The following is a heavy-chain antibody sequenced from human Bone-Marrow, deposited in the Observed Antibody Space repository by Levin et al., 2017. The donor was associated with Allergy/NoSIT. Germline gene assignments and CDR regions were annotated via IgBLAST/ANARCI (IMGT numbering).Heavy chain of an antibody. Sequence: GGSLRLSCAASGFTLSTYWMTWVRQAPGKGLECVANIKQDGSEKYYVDSVKGRFTISRDNAKNSLYLEMTNLRAEDTALYYCARDAGDYSVGGEWYFDLWGRGTLVTVSS. D-gene: IGHD4-11*01. CDR2: IKQDGSEK. J-gene: IGHJ2*01. CDR3: ARDAGDYSVGGEWYFDL. V-gene: IGHV3-7*01. CDR1: GFTLSTYW.